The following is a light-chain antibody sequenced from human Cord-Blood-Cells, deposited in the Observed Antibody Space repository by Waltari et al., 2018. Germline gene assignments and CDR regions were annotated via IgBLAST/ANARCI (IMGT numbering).Light chain of an antibody. CDR2: SNN. Sequence: QSVLTQPPSASGTPGQRVPISCSGSRPTCGSNPVTWYQKLPGTAPKLLIYSNNQRPSGVPDRFSGSKSGTSASLAISGLQSEDEADYYCAAWDDSLNGYVFGTGTKVTVL. V-gene: IGLV1-44*01. CDR3: AAWDDSLNGYV. CDR1: RPTCGSNP. J-gene: IGLJ1*01.